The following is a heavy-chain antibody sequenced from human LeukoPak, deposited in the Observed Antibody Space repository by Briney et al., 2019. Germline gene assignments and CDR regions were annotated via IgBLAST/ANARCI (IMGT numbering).Heavy chain of an antibody. Sequence: ASVKVSCKASGYTFTSYGISWVRQAPGQGLEWMGWISAYNGNTNYAQKLQGRVTMTTDTSTSTAYMELSSLRSEDTAVYYCARSPDDSSGYYYEWAFDPWGQGTLVTVSS. CDR2: ISAYNGNT. CDR1: GYTFTSYG. V-gene: IGHV1-18*01. CDR3: ARSPDDSSGYYYEWAFDP. J-gene: IGHJ5*02. D-gene: IGHD3-22*01.